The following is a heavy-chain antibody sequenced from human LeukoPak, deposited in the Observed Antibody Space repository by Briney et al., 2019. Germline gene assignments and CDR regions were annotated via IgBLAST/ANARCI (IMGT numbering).Heavy chain of an antibody. Sequence: SETLSLTCAVYGGSFSGYYWSWIRQPPGKGLEWIGETNHSGITNYNPSLKSRVTISVDTSKNQFSLKLSSVTAADTAVYYCARTRSRYNSGYAPNYGMDVWGQGTTVTVSS. J-gene: IGHJ6*02. CDR2: TNHSGIT. CDR3: ARTRSRYNSGYAPNYGMDV. CDR1: GGSFSGYY. D-gene: IGHD5-12*01. V-gene: IGHV4-34*01.